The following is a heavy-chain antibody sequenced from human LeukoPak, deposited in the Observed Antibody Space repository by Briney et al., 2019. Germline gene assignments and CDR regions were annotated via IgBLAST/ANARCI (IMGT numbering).Heavy chain of an antibody. CDR2: INHSGST. CDR1: GGSFSGYY. V-gene: IGHV4-34*01. CDR3: ARDRGGRYYYDSSGYDY. D-gene: IGHD3-22*01. Sequence: PSETLSLTCAVYGGSFSGYYWSWIRQPPGKGLEWIGEINHSGSTNYNPSLKSRVTISVDTSKNQFSLKLSSVTAADTAVYYCARDRGGRYYYDSSGYDYWGQGTLVTASS. J-gene: IGHJ4*02.